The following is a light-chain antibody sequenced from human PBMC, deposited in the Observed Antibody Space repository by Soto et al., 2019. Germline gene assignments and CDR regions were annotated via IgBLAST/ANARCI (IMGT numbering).Light chain of an antibody. Sequence: QSLLTQPASVSGSPGQSITISCTGTSGDVGGYNYVSWYQQHPGKAPKLMIYDVSNRPSGVSNRFSGSKSGNTASLTISGLQAEDEADYYCSSYTSSSTRVFGTGTK. V-gene: IGLV2-14*01. J-gene: IGLJ1*01. CDR3: SSYTSSSTRV. CDR2: DVS. CDR1: SGDVGGYNY.